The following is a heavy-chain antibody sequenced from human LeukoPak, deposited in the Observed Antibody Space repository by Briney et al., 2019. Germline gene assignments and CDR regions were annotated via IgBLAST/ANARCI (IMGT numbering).Heavy chain of an antibody. CDR3: ARSSSTYFYDTSSHY. J-gene: IGHJ4*02. CDR2: ISGDGTNI. Sequence: GGSLRLSCAASGATFSSYSMNWVRQGPGKGLEWVSYISGDGTNIYYADSVKGRFTISRDNAKNSLYLQMSSLRAEDTAVYYCARSSSTYFYDTSSHYWGQGTLVTVSS. V-gene: IGHV3-48*04. D-gene: IGHD3-22*01. CDR1: GATFSSYS.